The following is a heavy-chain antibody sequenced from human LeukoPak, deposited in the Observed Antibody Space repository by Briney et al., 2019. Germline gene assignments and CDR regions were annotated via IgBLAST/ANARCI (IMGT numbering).Heavy chain of an antibody. Sequence: ASVKVSCKASGGTFSSYAISWVRQAPGQGLEWMGWMNPNSGNTGYAQKFQGRVTMTRNTSISTAYMELSSLRSEDTAVYYCATDYTSRATYYYDSSGYSWGQGTLVTVSS. CDR1: GGTFSSYA. CDR2: MNPNSGNT. V-gene: IGHV1-8*02. J-gene: IGHJ5*02. D-gene: IGHD3-22*01. CDR3: ATDYTSRATYYYDSSGYS.